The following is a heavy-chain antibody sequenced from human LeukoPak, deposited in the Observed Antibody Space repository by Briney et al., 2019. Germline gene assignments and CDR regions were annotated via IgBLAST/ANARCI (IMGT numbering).Heavy chain of an antibody. CDR3: ATFGYCSSTSCQADIYYYYGMDV. V-gene: IGHV3-21*01. D-gene: IGHD2-2*03. CDR1: GFTFSSYS. CDR2: ISSSSSYI. J-gene: IGHJ6*02. Sequence: GGSLRLSCAASGFTFSSYSMNWVRQAPGKGLEGVSSISSSSSYIHYADSVKGRFTISRDNAKNSLYLQMNSLRAEDTAVYYCATFGYCSSTSCQADIYYYYGMDVWGQGTTVTVSS.